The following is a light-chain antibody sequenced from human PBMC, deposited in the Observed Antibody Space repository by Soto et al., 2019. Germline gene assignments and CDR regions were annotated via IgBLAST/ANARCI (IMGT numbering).Light chain of an antibody. CDR2: AAS. V-gene: IGKV1-27*01. CDR3: PTYSSVIT. CDR1: QGISNF. J-gene: IGKJ5*01. Sequence: DIQMTQSPSSLSASVGDRVTITCRASQGISNFLAWYQQKPGKVPKLLISAASTLQSGVPSRFSGSGSGTDFTLTTTSLQPEDFATYYCPTYSSVITFGQGTRLEIK.